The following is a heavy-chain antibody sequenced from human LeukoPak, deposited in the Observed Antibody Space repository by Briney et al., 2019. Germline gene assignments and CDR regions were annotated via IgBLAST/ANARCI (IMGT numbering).Heavy chain of an antibody. D-gene: IGHD3-3*01. CDR1: GYTFTSYG. J-gene: IGHJ4*02. Sequence: ASVKVSCKASGYTFTSYGISWVRQAPGQGLEWMGWISAYNGNTNYAQKLQGRVTMTTDTSTSTAYMKLRSLRSDDTAVYYCARANYDFWSGYYFDYWGQGTLVTVSS. V-gene: IGHV1-18*01. CDR3: ARANYDFWSGYYFDY. CDR2: ISAYNGNT.